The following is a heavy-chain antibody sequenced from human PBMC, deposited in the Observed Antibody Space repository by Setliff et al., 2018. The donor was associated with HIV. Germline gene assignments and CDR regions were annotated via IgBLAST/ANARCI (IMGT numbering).Heavy chain of an antibody. J-gene: IGHJ3*02. CDR2: IKQDGSEK. CDR3: ARSLWGFVRNAAFEI. D-gene: IGHD3-16*01. CDR1: GFTFSTYW. Sequence: LRLSCAASGFTFSTYWMNWVRQAPGKGLEWVANIKQDGSEKYYMDSVKGRFTISRDNAKNSLYLQMNSLRVEDSAVYYCARSLWGFVRNAAFEIWGQGTMVTVSS. V-gene: IGHV3-7*01.